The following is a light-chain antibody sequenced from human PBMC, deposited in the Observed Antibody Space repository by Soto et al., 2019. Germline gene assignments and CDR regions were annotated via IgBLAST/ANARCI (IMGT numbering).Light chain of an antibody. CDR2: GAS. V-gene: IGKV1-12*01. CDR3: QQANSFPIT. Sequence: EIQMTQSPPSVSASVGDRVTITGRASQGISTWLAWYQQKAGKAPNLLPYGASNLHSGVPSRFTGSGSGTNFTLTISSLQPEDFATYYCQQANSFPITFGQGTRLEIK. J-gene: IGKJ5*01. CDR1: QGISTW.